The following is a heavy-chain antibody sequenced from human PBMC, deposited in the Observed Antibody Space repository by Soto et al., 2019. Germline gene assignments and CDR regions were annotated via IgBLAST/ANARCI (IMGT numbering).Heavy chain of an antibody. CDR2: IYYSGST. CDR3: ARQRSSSCRCEY. V-gene: IGHV4-59*08. CDR1: GGSISSYY. J-gene: IGHJ4*02. Sequence: SETLSVTCTVSGGSISSYYWSWSRQPPGKGLEWIGYIYYSGSTNYNPSLKSRVAISADTSKNQFSLELTSVTAADAAVYYCARQRSSSCRCEYWGQGTRVTVSS. D-gene: IGHD6-13*01.